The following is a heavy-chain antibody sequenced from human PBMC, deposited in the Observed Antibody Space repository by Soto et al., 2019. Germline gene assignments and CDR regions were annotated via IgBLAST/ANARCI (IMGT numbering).Heavy chain of an antibody. D-gene: IGHD3-3*01. Sequence: ASVKVSCKASGYTFTSYYMHWVRQAPGQGLEWMGIINPSGGSTSYAQKFQGRVTMTRDTSTSTVYMELSSLRSEDTAVYYCARAPTVLRFLEWPRFDPWGQGTLVTSPQ. J-gene: IGHJ5*02. CDR1: GYTFTSYY. V-gene: IGHV1-46*01. CDR2: INPSGGST. CDR3: ARAPTVLRFLEWPRFDP.